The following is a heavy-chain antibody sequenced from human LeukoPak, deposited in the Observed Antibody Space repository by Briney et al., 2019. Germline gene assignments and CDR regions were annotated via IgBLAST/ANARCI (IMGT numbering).Heavy chain of an antibody. Sequence: SETLSLTCAVSGYSISSGYYWGWIRQPPGKGLEWIGSIYHSGSTYYNPSLKSRVTISVDTSKNQFSLKLSSVTAADTAVYYCARGSSAWFGELQDLDYWGQGTLVTVSS. CDR3: ARGSSAWFGELQDLDY. D-gene: IGHD3-10*01. CDR1: GYSISSGYY. V-gene: IGHV4-38-2*01. J-gene: IGHJ4*02. CDR2: IYHSGST.